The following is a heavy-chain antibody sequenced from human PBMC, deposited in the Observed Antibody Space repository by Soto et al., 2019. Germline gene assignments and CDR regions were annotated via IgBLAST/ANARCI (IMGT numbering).Heavy chain of an antibody. V-gene: IGHV1-8*01. CDR1: GYTFSTYD. CDR3: ARGVNAGTDY. CDR2: VSANSGYA. J-gene: IGHJ4*02. D-gene: IGHD3-10*01. Sequence: QVQLVQSGAEVKKPGASVKVSCKASGYTFSTYDINWVRQATGQGLEWMGCVSANSGYAGSPQKFDGRVTMTRDTSRTTADMEMSGLSPEDAVVYYCARGVNAGTDYWGQGTLVTVSS.